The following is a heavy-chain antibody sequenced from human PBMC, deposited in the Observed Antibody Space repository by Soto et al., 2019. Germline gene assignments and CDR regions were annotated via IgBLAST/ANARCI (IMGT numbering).Heavy chain of an antibody. Sequence: PSETLSLTCSVSGGSINNYYWSWIRQPPGKGLEWIGDLYHSGSTNYSPSLKSRVTIPVDTSKNQFSLKLSSVAAADTAVYYCARVSRGNWFDPWGQGTRVTVSS. J-gene: IGHJ5*02. CDR1: GGSINNYY. CDR3: ARVSRGNWFDP. D-gene: IGHD3-10*01. V-gene: IGHV4-59*12. CDR2: LYHSGST.